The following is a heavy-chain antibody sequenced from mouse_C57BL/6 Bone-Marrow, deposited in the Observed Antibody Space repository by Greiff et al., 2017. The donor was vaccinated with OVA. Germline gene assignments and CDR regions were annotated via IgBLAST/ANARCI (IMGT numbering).Heavy chain of an antibody. J-gene: IGHJ2*01. D-gene: IGHD2-4*01. Sequence: VQLQQSGAELVRPGTSVKVSCKASGYAFTNYLIEWVKQRPGQGLEWIGVINPGSGGTNYNEKFKGKATLTADKSSSTAYMQLSSLTSEDSAVYFCARMGGLPYYFDCWGQGTTLTVSS. CDR1: GYAFTNYL. CDR3: ARMGGLPYYFDC. V-gene: IGHV1-54*01. CDR2: INPGSGGT.